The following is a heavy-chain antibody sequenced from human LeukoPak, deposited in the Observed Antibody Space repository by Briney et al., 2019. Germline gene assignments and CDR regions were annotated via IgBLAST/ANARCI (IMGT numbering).Heavy chain of an antibody. Sequence: ASVKVSCKASGYTFTGYYMHWVRQAPGQGLEWMGWINPNSGGTNYAQKFQGRVTMTRVTSISTAYMELSRLRSDDTAVYYCARSAGYSSGRGGYYYYYYMDVWGKGTTVTISS. V-gene: IGHV1-2*02. D-gene: IGHD6-19*01. CDR2: INPNSGGT. CDR3: ARSAGYSSGRGGYYYYYYMDV. CDR1: GYTFTGYY. J-gene: IGHJ6*03.